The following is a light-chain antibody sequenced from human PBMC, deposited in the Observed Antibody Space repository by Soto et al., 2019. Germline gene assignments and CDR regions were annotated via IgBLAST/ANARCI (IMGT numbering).Light chain of an antibody. CDR3: RSYTSSSTFV. CDR1: SSDVGGYNY. Sequence: QSVLTQPASVSGSPGQSITISCTGTSSDVGGYNYVSWYQQHPGKAPKLMIYEVSNRPSGVSNRFSGSKSGNTASLTISGLQAEDEADYYCRSYTSSSTFVFGGGTKLTVL. CDR2: EVS. J-gene: IGLJ2*01. V-gene: IGLV2-14*01.